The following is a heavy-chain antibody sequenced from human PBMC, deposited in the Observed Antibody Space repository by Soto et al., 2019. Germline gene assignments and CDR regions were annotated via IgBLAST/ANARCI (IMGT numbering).Heavy chain of an antibody. D-gene: IGHD3-16*01. CDR2: IYPGDSDT. V-gene: IGHV5-51*01. CDR1: GYSFTSYW. J-gene: IGHJ6*02. Sequence: PGESLKISCKGSGYSFTSYWIGWVRQMPGKGLEWMGIIYPGDSDTRYSPSFQGQVTISADKSISTAYLQWSSLKASDTAMYYCARWGGTKEYYYGMDVWGQGTTVTVSS. CDR3: ARWGGTKEYYYGMDV.